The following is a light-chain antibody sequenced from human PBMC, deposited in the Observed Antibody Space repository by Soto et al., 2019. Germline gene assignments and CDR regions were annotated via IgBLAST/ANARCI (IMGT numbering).Light chain of an antibody. V-gene: IGLV1-44*01. CDR1: SSNIGGNT. CDR2: SNN. Sequence: QPVLTQPPSASGTPGQRVTISCSGSSSNIGGNTVNWFRQLPGTAPKPLIYSNNLRPSEVPDRFSGSKSGTSASLAISGLRSEDEADYFCAAWDDSLNGVVFGGGTKLTVL. J-gene: IGLJ2*01. CDR3: AAWDDSLNGVV.